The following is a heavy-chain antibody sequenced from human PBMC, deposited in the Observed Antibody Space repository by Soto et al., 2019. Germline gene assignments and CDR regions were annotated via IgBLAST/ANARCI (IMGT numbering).Heavy chain of an antibody. D-gene: IGHD2-2*02. V-gene: IGHV5-51*01. CDR3: VSREGYTTDSIRED. J-gene: IGHJ4*02. CDR1: GYRFTSYW. Sequence: ESLNISCKGSGYRFTSYWIGWVRQMPGKGLEWIGIIYPGDSDTRYSPSFQGQVTISADKSISTAYLQLTRLRASDTAVYYCVSREGYTTDSIREDWGQGPQVTVSS. CDR2: IYPGDSDT.